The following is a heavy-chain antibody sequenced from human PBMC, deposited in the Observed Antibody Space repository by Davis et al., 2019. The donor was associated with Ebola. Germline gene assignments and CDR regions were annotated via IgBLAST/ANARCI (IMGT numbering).Heavy chain of an antibody. J-gene: IGHJ3*02. CDR1: GFTFSDYY. V-gene: IGHV3-11*04. CDR3: AREMATTNDAFDI. Sequence: GGSLRLSCAASGFTFSDYYMSWIRQAPGKGLEWVSYISSSGSTIYYADSVKGRFTISRDNAKNTLYLQKNSLRVEDTAVYYCAREMATTNDAFDIWGQGTTVTVSS. D-gene: IGHD5-24*01. CDR2: ISSSGSTI.